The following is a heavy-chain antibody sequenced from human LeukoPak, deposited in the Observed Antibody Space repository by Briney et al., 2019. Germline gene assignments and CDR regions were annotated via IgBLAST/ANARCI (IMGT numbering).Heavy chain of an antibody. CDR2: INHSGGT. V-gene: IGHV4-34*01. CDR1: GGSFSGYY. CDR3: ARGLLLS. Sequence: SETLSLTCAVYGGSFSGYYWSWIRQPPGKGLEWIGEINHSGGTNYNPSLKSRVTISVDTPKNQLSLKLSSVTAADTAVYYCARGLLLSWGQGTMVTVSS. D-gene: IGHD2-15*01. J-gene: IGHJ3*01.